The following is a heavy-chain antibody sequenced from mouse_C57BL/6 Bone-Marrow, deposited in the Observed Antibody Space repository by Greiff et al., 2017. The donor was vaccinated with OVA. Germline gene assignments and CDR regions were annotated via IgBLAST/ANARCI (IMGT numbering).Heavy chain of an antibody. CDR3: AKKGVGSSDWYFDV. CDR1: GFSLTSYG. D-gene: IGHD1-1*01. V-gene: IGHV2-5*01. J-gene: IGHJ1*03. Sequence: VKLEESGPGLVQPSQSLSITCTVSGFSLTSYGVHWVRQSPGKGLEWLGVIWRGGSTDYNAAFMSRLSITKDNSKSQVFFKMNRLQADDTAIYYCAKKGVGSSDWYFDVWGTGTTVTVSS. CDR2: IWRGGST.